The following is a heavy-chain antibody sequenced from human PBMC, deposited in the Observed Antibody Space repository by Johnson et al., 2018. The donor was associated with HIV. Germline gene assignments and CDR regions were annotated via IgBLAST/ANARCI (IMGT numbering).Heavy chain of an antibody. CDR2: ISYDGSNK. Sequence: QVQLVESGGGLVQPGGSLRLSCAASGFTFSSYAMHWVRHAPGKGLEWVAVISYDGSNKYYADSVKGRFTISRDNSKNTLYLQMNSLRAEDTAVYYCARVTHIQLWANDAFDIWGQGTMVTVSS. D-gene: IGHD5-18*01. CDR3: ARVTHIQLWANDAFDI. J-gene: IGHJ3*02. V-gene: IGHV3-30-3*01. CDR1: GFTFSSYA.